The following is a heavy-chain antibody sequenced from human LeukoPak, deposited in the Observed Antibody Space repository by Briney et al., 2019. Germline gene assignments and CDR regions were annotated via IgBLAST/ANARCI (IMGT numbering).Heavy chain of an antibody. CDR3: ARDYHYVPDF. CDR2: IDASNGNT. CDR1: GYTFTSYG. V-gene: IGHV1-18*01. J-gene: IGHJ4*02. Sequence: ASVKVSFKASGYTFTSYGISWVRQAPGQGLEWMGWIDASNGNTNYAQKVQGRVIITTDTSTTTAYMELRSLGFDDTAVYYCARDYHYVPDFWGQGTLVTVSS. D-gene: IGHD3-16*01.